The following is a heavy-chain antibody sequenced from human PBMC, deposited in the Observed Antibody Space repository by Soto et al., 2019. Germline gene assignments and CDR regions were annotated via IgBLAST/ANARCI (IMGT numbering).Heavy chain of an antibody. J-gene: IGHJ6*02. V-gene: IGHV1-24*01. D-gene: IGHD3-10*01. CDR1: GYTLTELS. Sequence: ASVKVSCKVSGYTLTELSMHWVRQPPGKGLEWMGGFDPEDAETNYAQKFQGRVTITADESTSTAYMELSSLRSEDTAVYYCARDLRFGELGYYYYGMDVWGQGTTVTVSS. CDR2: FDPEDAET. CDR3: ARDLRFGELGYYYYGMDV.